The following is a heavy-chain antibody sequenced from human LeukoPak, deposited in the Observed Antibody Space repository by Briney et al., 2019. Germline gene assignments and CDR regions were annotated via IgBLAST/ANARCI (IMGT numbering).Heavy chain of an antibody. V-gene: IGHV4-59*01. CDR3: ASVSVAGHYYYGMDV. CDR2: IYYSGST. Sequence: SETLSLTCTVSGGSINSYYWSWIRQPPGKGLEWIGYIYYSGSTNYNPSLKSRVTISVDTSKNQFSLKLSSVTAADTAVYYCASVSVAGHYYYGMDVWGQGTTVTVSS. D-gene: IGHD6-19*01. J-gene: IGHJ6*02. CDR1: GGSINSYY.